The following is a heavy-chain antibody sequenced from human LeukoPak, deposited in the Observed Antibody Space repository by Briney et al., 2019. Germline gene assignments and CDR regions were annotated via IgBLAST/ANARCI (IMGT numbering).Heavy chain of an antibody. V-gene: IGHV4-59*01. Sequence: SETLSLTCTVSGDSINIYYWSWIRQPPGRGRERVGYIYYSGTTNYNPSLKSRVTIPVDTSKNQFSLKLRSVTAADTALYYCAGGGVAVAGRVDYWGQGTLVIVSS. CDR2: IYYSGTT. D-gene: IGHD6-19*01. CDR3: AGGGVAVAGRVDY. J-gene: IGHJ4*02. CDR1: GDSINIYY.